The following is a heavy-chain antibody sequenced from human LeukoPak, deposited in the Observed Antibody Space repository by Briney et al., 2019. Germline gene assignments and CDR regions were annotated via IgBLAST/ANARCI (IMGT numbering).Heavy chain of an antibody. J-gene: IGHJ3*02. CDR2: IRNGGSI. V-gene: IGHV3-20*04. CDR3: ARDCEMATPGGAFDI. CDR1: GFTFDDYG. D-gene: IGHD5-24*01. Sequence: GGSLRLSCAASGFTFDDYGMNWVRQAPGKGLEWVSGIRNGGSIGYADSVKGRFTISRDNAKNSLYLQMNSLRAEDTAVYYCARDCEMATPGGAFDIWGQGTMVTVSS.